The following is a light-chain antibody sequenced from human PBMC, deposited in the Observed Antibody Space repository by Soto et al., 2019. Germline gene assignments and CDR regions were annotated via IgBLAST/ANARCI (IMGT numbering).Light chain of an antibody. V-gene: IGKV1-5*01. CDR2: DAS. CDR1: QSITTW. CDR3: QRYDSHSRT. J-gene: IGKJ1*01. Sequence: DIQTTQSPSTLSASVGDRVTITCRASQSITTWLAWYQQKPGKAPKLLIYDASSLESGVPLRFSGSGSGTEFTLTISSLQPDDSATYYCQRYDSHSRTFGQGTKVDIK.